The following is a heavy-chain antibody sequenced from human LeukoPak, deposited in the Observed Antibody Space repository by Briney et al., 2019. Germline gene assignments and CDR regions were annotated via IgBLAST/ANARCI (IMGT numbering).Heavy chain of an antibody. D-gene: IGHD6-6*01. CDR3: ARSKYSSSSPLDY. CDR2: INHSGST. V-gene: IGHV4-34*01. CDR1: GFTFSSYA. Sequence: GSLRLSCAASGFTFSSYAMSWVRQAPGKGLEWIGEINHSGSTNYNPSLKSRVTISVDTSKNQFSLKLSSVTAADTAVYYCARSKYSSSSPLDYWGQGTLVTVSS. J-gene: IGHJ4*02.